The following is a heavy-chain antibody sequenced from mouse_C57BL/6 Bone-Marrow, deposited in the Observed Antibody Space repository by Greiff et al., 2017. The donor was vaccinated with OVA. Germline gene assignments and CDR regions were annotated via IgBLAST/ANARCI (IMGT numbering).Heavy chain of an antibody. J-gene: IGHJ2*01. CDR1: GFNIKDDY. Sequence: EVQLVESGAELVRPGASVKLSCTASGFNIKDDYMHWVKQRPEQGLEWIGWIDPENGDTEYASKFQGKATITADTSSNTAYLQLSSLTSEDTAFYYCSSTAFDYWGQGTTLTVSS. D-gene: IGHD1-2*01. V-gene: IGHV14-4*01. CDR3: SSTAFDY. CDR2: IDPENGDT.